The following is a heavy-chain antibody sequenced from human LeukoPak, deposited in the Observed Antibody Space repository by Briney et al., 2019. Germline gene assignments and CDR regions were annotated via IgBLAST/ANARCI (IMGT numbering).Heavy chain of an antibody. CDR1: GFTFSTYA. CDR2: ISPSSSYI. J-gene: IGHJ4*02. CDR3: ARGRGCSTMACYPDY. D-gene: IGHD3-10*01. V-gene: IGHV3-21*01. Sequence: GGSLRLSCSASGFTFSTYAMHWVRQAPGKGLEWASSISPSSSYIYYADSVKGRFTISRDNAKKSLYLQMNSLRAEDTALYYCARGRGCSTMACYPDYWGQGTLVTVSS.